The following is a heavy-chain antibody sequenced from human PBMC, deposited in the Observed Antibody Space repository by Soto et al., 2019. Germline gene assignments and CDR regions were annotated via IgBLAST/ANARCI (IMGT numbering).Heavy chain of an antibody. D-gene: IGHD2-21*01. CDR3: VRSGTARLLRHSWFDT. CDR2: ITTSSAYI. V-gene: IGHV3-21*01. Sequence: EVQLVESGGGLVKPGGSLRLSCAASGFTFNTYDMNWVRQAPGKGLEWVSSITTSSAYIYYADSLNGRITISRDNAKNSLFLQMTSLRAEDTAVYYCVRSGTARLLRHSWFDTWGQGPLVTVSS. J-gene: IGHJ5*02. CDR1: GFTFNTYD.